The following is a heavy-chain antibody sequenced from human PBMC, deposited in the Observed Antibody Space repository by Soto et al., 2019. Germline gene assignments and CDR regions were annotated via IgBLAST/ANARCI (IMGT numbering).Heavy chain of an antibody. Sequence: VQLLESGGGLVQPGGSLRLSCAASGFTFRDYAMNWVRQAPGKGLEWASDISGSGDSVRYADSVRGRFTISRDNSRNPLNLQMNILRVDDTAVYYCGKERRGSGWSVCNSWGQGTLVTVSS. CDR3: GKERRGSGWSVCNS. V-gene: IGHV3-23*01. D-gene: IGHD6-19*01. J-gene: IGHJ4*02. CDR1: GFTFRDYA. CDR2: ISGSGDSV.